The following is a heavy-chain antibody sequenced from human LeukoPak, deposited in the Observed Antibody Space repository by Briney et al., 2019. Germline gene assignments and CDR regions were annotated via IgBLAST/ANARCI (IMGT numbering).Heavy chain of an antibody. D-gene: IGHD6-6*01. J-gene: IGHJ4*02. CDR2: IKQDGSEI. V-gene: IGHV3-7*01. Sequence: GGSLRLSCAASGFTFSSYWMSWVRQAPGKGLEWVANIKQDGSEIDSVDSLKGRFTISRGNAKNSVYLQMNSLRAEDTAVYYCARIGYSSSTWDYWGQGTLVTVSS. CDR3: ARIGYSSSTWDY. CDR1: GFTFSSYW.